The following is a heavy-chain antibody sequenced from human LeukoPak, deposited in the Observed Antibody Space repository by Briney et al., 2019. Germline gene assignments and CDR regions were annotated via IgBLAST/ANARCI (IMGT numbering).Heavy chain of an antibody. D-gene: IGHD3-10*01. Sequence: PGGSLRLSCAASGFTFDDYAMHWVRQAPGKGLEWVSGISWNSGSIGYADSVKGRFTISRDNAKNSLYLQMNSLRAEDTAVYYCARGERGSETFINENWFDPWGQGTLVSVSS. CDR3: ARGERGSETFINENWFDP. CDR2: ISWNSGSI. J-gene: IGHJ5*02. CDR1: GFTFDDYA. V-gene: IGHV3-9*01.